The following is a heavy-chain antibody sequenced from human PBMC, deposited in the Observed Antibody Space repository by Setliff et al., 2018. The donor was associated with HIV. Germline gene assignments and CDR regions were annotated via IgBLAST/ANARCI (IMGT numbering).Heavy chain of an antibody. D-gene: IGHD3-10*01. V-gene: IGHV5-51*01. J-gene: IGHJ4*02. CDR1: GYSFTSNW. Sequence: PGASLRISCKGSGYSFTSNWIGWVRQMPGKGLEWMGIIYPGDSDARYSPSFQGQVTISADKSISTAYLQWSSLKASDTAMYYCARAGSGSYYNAPHYWGQGTLVTVSS. CDR3: ARAGSGSYYNAPHY. CDR2: IYPGDSDA.